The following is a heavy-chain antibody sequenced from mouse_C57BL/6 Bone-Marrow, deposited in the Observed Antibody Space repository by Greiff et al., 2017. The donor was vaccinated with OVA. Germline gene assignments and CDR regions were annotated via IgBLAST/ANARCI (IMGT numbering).Heavy chain of an antibody. CDR1: GFTFSSYA. J-gene: IGHJ4*01. CDR2: ISSGGDYI. D-gene: IGHD2-3*01. V-gene: IGHV5-9-1*02. CDR3: TREDGYYLYYYAIEY. Sequence: EVMLVESGEGLVKPGGSLKLSCAASGFTFSSYAMSWVRQTPEKRLEWVAYISSGGDYIYYADTVKGRFTISRDNARNTLYLQMSSLKSEDTAMYYCTREDGYYLYYYAIEYWGQGTSVTVSS.